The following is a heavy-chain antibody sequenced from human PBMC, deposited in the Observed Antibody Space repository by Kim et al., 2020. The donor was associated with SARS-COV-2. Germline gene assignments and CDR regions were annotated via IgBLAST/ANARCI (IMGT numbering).Heavy chain of an antibody. J-gene: IGHJ3*02. CDR2: IYYSGST. V-gene: IGHV4-59*08. CDR1: GGSISSYY. Sequence: SETLSLTCTVSGGSISSYYWSWIRQPPGKGLEWIGYIYYSGSTNYNPSLKSRVTISVDTSKNQFSLKLSSVTAADTAVVYCSRLGLGLVGWRQEVAFDI. CDR3: SRLGLGLVGWRQEVAFDI. D-gene: IGHD3-16*01.